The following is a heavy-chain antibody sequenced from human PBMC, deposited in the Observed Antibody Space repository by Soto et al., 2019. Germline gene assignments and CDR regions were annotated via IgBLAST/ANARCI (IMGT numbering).Heavy chain of an antibody. J-gene: IGHJ3*02. CDR1: GGSISSGGYY. V-gene: IGHV4-31*03. CDR2: IYYSGST. Sequence: QVQLQESGPGLVKPSQTLSLTCTVSGGSISSGGYYWSWIRQHPGKGLEWIGYIYYSGSTYYNPSLKSRVTMSVDTSKNQFSLKLSSVTAADTAVYDCARGSVVPAVYHAFDIWGQGTMVTVSS. D-gene: IGHD2-2*01. CDR3: ARGSVVPAVYHAFDI.